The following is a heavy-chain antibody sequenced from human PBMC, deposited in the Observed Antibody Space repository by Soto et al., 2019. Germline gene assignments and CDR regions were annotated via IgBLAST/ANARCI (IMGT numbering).Heavy chain of an antibody. Sequence: GGSLRLSCVASGFTFTNYWMTWVRQAPGKGLEWVANINQDGSERTHVDSVKGRFTVSRDNAKNSLYLEMNRLRAEDTAVYYCARGDIVVVVAAGGMDVWGQGTTVTVSS. J-gene: IGHJ6*02. CDR3: ARGDIVVVVAAGGMDV. CDR1: GFTFTNYW. V-gene: IGHV3-7*01. D-gene: IGHD2-15*01. CDR2: INQDGSER.